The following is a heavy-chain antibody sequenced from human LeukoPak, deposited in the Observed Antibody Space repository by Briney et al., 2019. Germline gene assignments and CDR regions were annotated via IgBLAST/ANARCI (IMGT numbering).Heavy chain of an antibody. CDR3: ARAGYGDSDFDY. D-gene: IGHD4-17*01. Sequence: KTSETLSLTCAVYGGSFSGYYWSWIRQPPGKGLEWIGEINHSGSTYYNPSLKSRVTISVDTSKNQFSLKLNSVTAADTAVYYCARAGYGDSDFDYWGQGTLVTVSS. J-gene: IGHJ4*02. V-gene: IGHV4-34*01. CDR2: INHSGST. CDR1: GGSFSGYY.